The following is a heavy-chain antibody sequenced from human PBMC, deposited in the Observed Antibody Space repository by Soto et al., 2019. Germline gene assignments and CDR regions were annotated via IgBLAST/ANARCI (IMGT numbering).Heavy chain of an antibody. CDR2: ISYDGSNK. CDR3: ARDAAACRRIHNYYYYGMDL. CDR1: GFTFSSYA. J-gene: IGHJ6*02. D-gene: IGHD6-13*01. Sequence: GSLRLSCAASGFTFSSYAMHWVRQAPGKGLEWVAVISYDGSNKYYADSVKGRFTISRDNSKNTLYLQMNSLRAEDTAVYYCARDAAACRRIHNYYYYGMDLWGQGTTVTVSS. V-gene: IGHV3-30-3*01.